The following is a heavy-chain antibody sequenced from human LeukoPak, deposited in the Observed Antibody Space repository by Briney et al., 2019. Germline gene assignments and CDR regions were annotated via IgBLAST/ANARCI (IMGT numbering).Heavy chain of an antibody. CDR3: ASSVAAAGTGDWFDH. D-gene: IGHD6-13*01. V-gene: IGHV1-18*01. CDR1: GYTFTSYG. J-gene: IGHJ5*02. Sequence: ASVKVSCKASGYTFTSYGISWVRQAPGQGLEWMGWISAYNGNTNYAQKLQGRVTMTTDTSTSTAYMELRSLRSDDTAVYYCASSVAAAGTGDWFDHWGQGTLVTVSS. CDR2: ISAYNGNT.